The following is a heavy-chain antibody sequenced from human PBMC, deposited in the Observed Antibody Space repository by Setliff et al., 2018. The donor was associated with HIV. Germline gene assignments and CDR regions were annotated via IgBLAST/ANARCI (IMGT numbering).Heavy chain of an antibody. Sequence: ASVKVSCKASGGTFSSYAISWVRQAPGQGLEWMGGIIPIFGTANYAQKFQGRVTITADKSTGAAYMELSSLRSDDTAVYYCARGAWYTSGWYSSRYMDVWGKGTTVTVSS. V-gene: IGHV1-69*06. CDR2: IIPIFGTA. CDR3: ARGAWYTSGWYSSRYMDV. CDR1: GGTFSSYA. J-gene: IGHJ6*03. D-gene: IGHD6-19*01.